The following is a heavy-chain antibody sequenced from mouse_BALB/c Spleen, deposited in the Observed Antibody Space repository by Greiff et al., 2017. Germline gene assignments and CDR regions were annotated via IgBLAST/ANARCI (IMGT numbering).Heavy chain of an antibody. V-gene: IGHV5-6-4*01. D-gene: IGHD1-1*01. CDR2: ISSGGSYT. J-gene: IGHJ4*01. CDR1: GFTFSSYT. CDR3: TRAGIYYGSSSYAMDY. Sequence: EVQLMESGGGLVKPGGSLKLSCAASGFTFSSYTMSWVRQTPEKRLEWVATISSGGSYTYYPDSVKGRFTISRDNAKNTLYLQMSSLKSEDTAMYYCTRAGIYYGSSSYAMDYWGQGTSVTVSS.